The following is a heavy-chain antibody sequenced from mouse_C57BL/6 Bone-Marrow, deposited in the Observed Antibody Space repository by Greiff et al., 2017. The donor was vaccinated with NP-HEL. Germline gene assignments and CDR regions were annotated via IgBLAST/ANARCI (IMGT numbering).Heavy chain of an antibody. CDR2: IHPSDSDT. CDR3: ASHYGSSYYYFDY. CDR1: GYTFTSYW. D-gene: IGHD1-1*01. Sequence: QVQLQQPGAELVKPGASAKVSCKASGYTFTSYWMHWVKQRPGQGLEWIGRIHPSDSDTNYNQKFKGKATLTVDKSSSTAYMQLSSLTSEDSAVYYCASHYGSSYYYFDYWGQGTTLTVSS. V-gene: IGHV1-74*01. J-gene: IGHJ2*01.